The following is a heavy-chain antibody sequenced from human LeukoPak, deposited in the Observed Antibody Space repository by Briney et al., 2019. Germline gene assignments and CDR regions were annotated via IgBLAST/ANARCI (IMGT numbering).Heavy chain of an antibody. Sequence: SDTLSLTRAVSVGSICNSYCSWARQPPGKGLEWIGYISTGGDINYNPSLKSRASMSINTSNNQLSLTLTSVTTADTAVYFCVRGPGRGYSLEPWGQGSLVTVSS. CDR1: VGSICNSY. V-gene: IGHV4-59*07. CDR2: ISTGGDI. D-gene: IGHD5-12*01. J-gene: IGHJ5*02. CDR3: VRGPGRGYSLEP.